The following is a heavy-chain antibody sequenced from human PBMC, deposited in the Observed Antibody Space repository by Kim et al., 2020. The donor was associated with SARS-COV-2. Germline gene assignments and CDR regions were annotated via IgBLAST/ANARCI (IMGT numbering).Heavy chain of an antibody. V-gene: IGHV1-69*01. CDR3: AREWQLVLDH. CDR2: GTV. D-gene: IGHD6-6*01. Sequence: GTVNYAPKFQGRVTITPDETTNTAYMELSSLKSDDTAVYYCAREWQLVLDHWGQGSLVTVSS. J-gene: IGHJ4*02.